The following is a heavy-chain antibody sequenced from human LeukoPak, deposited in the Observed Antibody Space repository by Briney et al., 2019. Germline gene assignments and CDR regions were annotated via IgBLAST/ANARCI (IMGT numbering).Heavy chain of an antibody. V-gene: IGHV1-18*01. D-gene: IGHD2-15*01. CDR2: ISDYSSNT. CDR3: ARQGYCSGGICYSTMNWFVP. J-gene: IGHJ5*02. Sequence: GASVTVSCQASGYRLTSYGINWVRQAPGKGLEWMGWISDYSSNTYYAQKVQGSVTLTTDTSTSTAYMELMSLRSDDTAVYYCARQGYCSGGICYSTMNWFVPWGQGPRVTVSS. CDR1: GYRLTSYG.